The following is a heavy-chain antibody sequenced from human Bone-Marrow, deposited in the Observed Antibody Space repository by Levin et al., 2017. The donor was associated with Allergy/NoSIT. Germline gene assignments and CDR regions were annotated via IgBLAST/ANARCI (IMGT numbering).Heavy chain of an antibody. J-gene: IGHJ4*02. V-gene: IGHV3-23*01. Sequence: GGSLRLSCAASGLTFSSYAMSWVRQAPGKGLEWVSVVSASGGSTYYADPVKGRFTISRDNSKNTLYLQMNSLRADDTAVYYCASTKGVRRTPNSPRLIYYFGFWGQGTLVTVSA. CDR3: ASTKGVRRTPNSPRLIYYFGF. CDR1: GLTFSSYA. D-gene: IGHD3-16*01. CDR2: VSASGGST.